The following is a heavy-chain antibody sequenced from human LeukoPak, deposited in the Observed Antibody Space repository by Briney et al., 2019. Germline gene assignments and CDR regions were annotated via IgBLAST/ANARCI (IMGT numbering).Heavy chain of an antibody. V-gene: IGHV4-30-4*01. CDR3: ARGDTAMVTRPYFDY. D-gene: IGHD5-18*01. J-gene: IGHJ4*02. CDR1: GGSISSGDYY. CDR2: IYYSGST. Sequence: PSQTLSLTCTVSGGSISSGDYYWSWIRQPPGKGLEWTGYIYYSGSTYYNPSLKSRVTISVDTSKNQFSLKLSSVTAADTAVYYCARGDTAMVTRPYFDYWGPGTLVTVSS.